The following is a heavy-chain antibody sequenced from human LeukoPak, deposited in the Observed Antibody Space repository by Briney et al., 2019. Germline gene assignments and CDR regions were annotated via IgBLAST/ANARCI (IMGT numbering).Heavy chain of an antibody. CDR3: ARDLVTVTKGFDI. CDR2: ISYIGST. Sequence: SETLSLTCAVSDDSFSSHYWSWIRQPPGEGLGWIGYISYIGSTNYNPSLKSRVTISIDTSKNEISLKLTSVTAADTAVYYCARDLVTVTKGFDIWGQGTMVTVSS. CDR1: DDSFSSHY. J-gene: IGHJ3*02. D-gene: IGHD4-17*01. V-gene: IGHV4-59*11.